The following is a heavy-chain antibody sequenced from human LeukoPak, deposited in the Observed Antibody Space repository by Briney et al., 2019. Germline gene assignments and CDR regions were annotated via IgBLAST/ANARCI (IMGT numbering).Heavy chain of an antibody. CDR1: GFTFSRYA. CDR3: ARAITMVTEGAFDI. Sequence: PGGSLRPSCAASGFTFSRYAMHWVRQAPGKGLEWVAIISYDGSNKYYADSVKGRFTISRDNSKNTLSLQMNSLTTEDTAVYYCARAITMVTEGAFDIWGQGTMVTVSS. CDR2: ISYDGSNK. J-gene: IGHJ3*02. D-gene: IGHD3-10*01. V-gene: IGHV3-30-3*01.